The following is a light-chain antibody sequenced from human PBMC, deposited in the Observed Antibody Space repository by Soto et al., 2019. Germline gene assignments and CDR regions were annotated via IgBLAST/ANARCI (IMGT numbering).Light chain of an antibody. CDR3: QQYNSWPRT. CDR1: QSVGNN. J-gene: IGKJ1*01. V-gene: IGKV3-15*01. CDR2: GAS. Sequence: EIVLTKSPATLSVSPGERASLSCGASQSVGNNLAWYRQKPGQAPRLLVYGASTRATGVPARFSGSGSGTEFTLIISSLQSEDFAVYYCQQYNSWPRTFGQGTKGDIK.